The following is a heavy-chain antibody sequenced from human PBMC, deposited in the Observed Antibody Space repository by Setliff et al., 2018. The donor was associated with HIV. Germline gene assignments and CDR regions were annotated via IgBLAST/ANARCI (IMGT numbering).Heavy chain of an antibody. Sequence: ASVKVSCKASGYTFTSYAMHWVRQAPGQRLEWMGWIHAGNGYTKYSQKFQGRVTFTRDTSASAAYMELSSLRSEDTAVYYCARGRNRNYVVYGMDVWGQGTTVTVSS. CDR3: ARGRNRNYVVYGMDV. V-gene: IGHV1-3*01. J-gene: IGHJ6*02. CDR1: GYTFTSYA. CDR2: IHAGNGYT. D-gene: IGHD1-7*01.